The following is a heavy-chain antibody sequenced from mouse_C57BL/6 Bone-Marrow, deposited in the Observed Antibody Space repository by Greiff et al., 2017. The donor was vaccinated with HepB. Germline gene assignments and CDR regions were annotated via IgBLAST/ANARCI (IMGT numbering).Heavy chain of an antibody. CDR1: GFNIKDDY. CDR3: TTNYGSSYYAMDY. Sequence: EVQLQQSGAELVRPGASVKLSCTASGFNIKDDYMHWVKQRPEQGPEWIGWIDPENGDTEYASKFQGKATITADTSSNTAYLQLSSLTSEDTAVYYCTTNYGSSYYAMDYWGQGTSVTVSS. J-gene: IGHJ4*01. V-gene: IGHV14-4*01. CDR2: IDPENGDT. D-gene: IGHD1-1*01.